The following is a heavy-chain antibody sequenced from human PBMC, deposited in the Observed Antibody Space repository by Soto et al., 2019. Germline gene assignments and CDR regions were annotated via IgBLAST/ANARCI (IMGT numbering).Heavy chain of an antibody. CDR1: GGSISSYY. CDR3: AREGVSSSWYNYYGMDV. J-gene: IGHJ6*02. Sequence: QVQLQESGPGLVKPSETLSLTCTVSGGSISSYYWSWIRQPPGKGLEWIGYIYYSGSTNYNPSLRRRVTISVDTSKSQCSLKLSSVTAADTAVYYCAREGVSSSWYNYYGMDVWGQGTTVTVSS. V-gene: IGHV4-59*01. D-gene: IGHD6-13*01. CDR2: IYYSGST.